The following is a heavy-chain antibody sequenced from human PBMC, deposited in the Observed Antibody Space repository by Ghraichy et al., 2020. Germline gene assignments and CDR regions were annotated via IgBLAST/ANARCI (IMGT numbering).Heavy chain of an antibody. Sequence: GGSLRLSCEASGFTFSSYAMNWVRQAPGKGLEWVSGISDSGGDTFYADSVKGRFTISRDRSRNTLSLQMNSLRAEDTAVYYCANGRSRFWSGYPLEYWGQGTLVTVSS. V-gene: IGHV3-23*01. CDR2: ISDSGGDT. J-gene: IGHJ4*02. CDR3: ANGRSRFWSGYPLEY. D-gene: IGHD3-3*01. CDR1: GFTFSSYA.